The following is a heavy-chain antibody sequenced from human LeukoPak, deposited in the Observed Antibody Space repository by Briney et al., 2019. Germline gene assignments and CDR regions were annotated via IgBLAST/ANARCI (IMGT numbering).Heavy chain of an antibody. V-gene: IGHV4-39*01. CDR1: GGSISSSGYS. J-gene: IGHJ4*02. CDR3: GTVAGTNPFDY. Sequence: SETLSLTCTVSGGSISSSGYSWGWIRQPPGKGLEWIGSIYYSGSTYYNPSLKSRVTISVDTSKNQFSLKLSSVTAADTAVYYCGTVAGTNPFDYWGQGTLVTVSS. CDR2: IYYSGST. D-gene: IGHD6-19*01.